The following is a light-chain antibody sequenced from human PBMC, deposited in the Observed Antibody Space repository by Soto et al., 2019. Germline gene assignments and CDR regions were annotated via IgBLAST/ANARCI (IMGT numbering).Light chain of an antibody. J-gene: IGLJ1*01. V-gene: IGLV2-14*01. Sequence: QSALTQPASVSGSPGQSITISCTGTSSDVGGYNYVSWYQQHPGKAPKLMMYEVSTRTSGVSNRFSGSKSGNTASLTISGLQAEDEADYYCSSYTRSSTLVFGTGTKLTVL. CDR1: SSDVGGYNY. CDR3: SSYTRSSTLV. CDR2: EVS.